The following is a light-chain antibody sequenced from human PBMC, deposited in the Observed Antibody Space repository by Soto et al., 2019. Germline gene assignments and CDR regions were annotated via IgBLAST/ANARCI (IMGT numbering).Light chain of an antibody. CDR3: LQYYNFSWT. J-gene: IGKJ1*01. CDR1: QDIRNT. V-gene: IGKV1-6*01. CDR2: AAS. Sequence: AIQMTQFSFSLSASVGDRVAISCRASQDIRNTLAWYQQKPGEAPKLLIFAASNLQSGVPSRVSGSGSVTDFTLAITGLQPEDFATYYCLQYYNFSWTFGQGTKVDIK.